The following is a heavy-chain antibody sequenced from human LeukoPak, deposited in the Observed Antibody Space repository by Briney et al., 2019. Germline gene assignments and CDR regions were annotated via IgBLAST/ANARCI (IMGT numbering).Heavy chain of an antibody. CDR3: ARSGFLMIPDYFDY. CDR1: GGSISSYY. D-gene: IGHD3-16*01. CDR2: IYTSGST. V-gene: IGHV4-4*07. Sequence: SETLSLTCTVSGGSISSYYWSWLRQPAGKGLEWIGRIYTSGSTNYNPSLKSRVTMSVDTSKNQFSLKLSSVTAADTAVYYCARSGFLMIPDYFDYWGQGTLVTVSS. J-gene: IGHJ4*02.